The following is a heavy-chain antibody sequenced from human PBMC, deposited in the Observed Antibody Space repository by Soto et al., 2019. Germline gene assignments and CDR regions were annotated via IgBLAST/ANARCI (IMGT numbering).Heavy chain of an antibody. Sequence: GSLRLSCAASGFAFTNYGIHWVRQAPGKGLEWVAHISNDGSKKFYGDSVKGRFTISRDNSRSTLYLQMNSLRIEDTAVYYCSASRDYNWFDPWGQGTLVTVSS. CDR1: GFAFTNYG. D-gene: IGHD2-21*02. V-gene: IGHV3-30*03. J-gene: IGHJ5*02. CDR2: ISNDGSKK. CDR3: SASRDYNWFDP.